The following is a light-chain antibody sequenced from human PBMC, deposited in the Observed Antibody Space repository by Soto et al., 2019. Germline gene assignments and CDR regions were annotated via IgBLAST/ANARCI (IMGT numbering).Light chain of an antibody. CDR3: QYYNSWPPIT. CDR1: QSVNSN. J-gene: IGKJ5*01. CDR2: GAS. Sequence: EIVLTQSPATLSVSPGERATLSCRASQSVNSNLAWYQQRPGQAPRLLIYGASTRATGIPARFSGSGSGTEFTLPISSLQSEDFAVYYCQYYNSWPPITFGRGTRLDIK. V-gene: IGKV3-15*01.